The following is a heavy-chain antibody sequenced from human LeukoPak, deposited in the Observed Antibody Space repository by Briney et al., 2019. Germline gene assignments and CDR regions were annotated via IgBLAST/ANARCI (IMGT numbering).Heavy chain of an antibody. J-gene: IGHJ4*02. CDR2: IRSKGNSYAT. Sequence: GGSLRLSCAASGFTLSDSTMYWVRQASGKGLEWIGRIRSKGNSYATTYAASVKGRFTISRDDSKNTAYLQMNSLKTEDTAMYYCARYSSGYYHFDYWGQGTLVTVFS. CDR3: ARYSSGYYHFDY. V-gene: IGHV3-73*01. D-gene: IGHD3-22*01. CDR1: GFTLSDST.